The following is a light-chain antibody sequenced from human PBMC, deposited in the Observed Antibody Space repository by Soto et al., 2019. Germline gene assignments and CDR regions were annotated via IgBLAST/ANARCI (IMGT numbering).Light chain of an antibody. J-gene: IGKJ2*01. CDR1: QSVSSN. CDR2: GAS. Sequence: EIVMTQSPATLSVSPGERATLSCRASQSVSSNLAWYQQKPGQAPRLLIYGASTRATGIPARFSGSGSGTEFNLTISSLQAEDFAVYDCQQYNNWPPGAYTFGQGTKLEIK. CDR3: QQYNNWPPGAYT. V-gene: IGKV3-15*01.